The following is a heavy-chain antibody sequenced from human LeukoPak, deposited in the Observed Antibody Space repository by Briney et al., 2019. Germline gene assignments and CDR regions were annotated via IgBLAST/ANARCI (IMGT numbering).Heavy chain of an antibody. V-gene: IGHV1-2*04. CDR1: GYTFTSYY. J-gene: IGHJ4*02. CDR2: INPNSGGT. Sequence: ASVKVSCKASGYTFTSYYMHWVRQAPGQGLEWMGWINPNSGGTNYAQKFQGWVTMTRDTSISTAYMELSRLRSDDTAVYYCARGMLVNEWLLDNWGQGTLVTVSS. D-gene: IGHD3-3*01. CDR3: ARGMLVNEWLLDN.